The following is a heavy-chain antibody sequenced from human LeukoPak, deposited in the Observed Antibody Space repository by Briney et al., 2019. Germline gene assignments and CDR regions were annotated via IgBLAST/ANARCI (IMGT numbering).Heavy chain of an antibody. CDR1: GYTFTSYG. J-gene: IGHJ5*02. CDR3: ARAKYDSSGYYWFDP. Sequence: GASVKVSCKASGYTFTSYGISWVRQAPGQGLEWMGWISAYNGYTKYAEKLQGRVTMTTDTSTSTAYMELRSLRSDDTAVYYSARAKYDSSGYYWFDPWGQGTLVTVSS. V-gene: IGHV1-18*01. D-gene: IGHD3-22*01. CDR2: ISAYNGYT.